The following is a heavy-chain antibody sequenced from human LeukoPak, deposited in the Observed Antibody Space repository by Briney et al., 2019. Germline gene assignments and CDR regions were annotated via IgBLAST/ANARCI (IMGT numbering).Heavy chain of an antibody. CDR3: AREIGSSGWAGFFNY. CDR1: GFNFRAYW. V-gene: IGHV3-30*02. Sequence: GGSLRLSCTTSGFNFRAYWMAWVRQAPGKGLEWVAFIRYDGNNEFYADSAKGRFTVSRDNSKNTLYLQMNSLRTEDTAVYYCAREIGSSGWAGFFNYWGQGTLVTVSS. CDR2: IRYDGNNE. J-gene: IGHJ4*02. D-gene: IGHD6-19*01.